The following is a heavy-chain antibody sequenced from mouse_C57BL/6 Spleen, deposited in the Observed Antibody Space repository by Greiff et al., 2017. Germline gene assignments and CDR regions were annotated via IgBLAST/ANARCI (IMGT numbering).Heavy chain of an antibody. V-gene: IGHV14-1*01. CDR2: IDPEDGDT. J-gene: IGHJ3*01. CDR3: TPTAWFAY. Sequence: EVQLQQSGAELVRPGASVKLSCTASGFNIKDYYMHWVKQRPEQGLEWIGRIDPEDGDTEYAPKFQGKATMTADTSYNTAYLQLSSLTSEDTAFYYCTPTAWFAYWGQGTLVTVSA. CDR1: GFNIKDYY.